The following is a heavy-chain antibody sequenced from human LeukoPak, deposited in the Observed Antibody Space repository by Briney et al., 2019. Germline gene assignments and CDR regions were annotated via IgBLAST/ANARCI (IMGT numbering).Heavy chain of an antibody. CDR3: ARDADSGSYYIDY. CDR1: GFTFSSYS. D-gene: IGHD1-26*01. Sequence: GGSLRLSCAASGFTFSSYSMSWVRQAPGKGLEWVANIKQDGSEKYYVDSVKGRFTISRDNAKNSLYLQMNSLRAEDTAVYYCARDADSGSYYIDYWGQGTLVTVSS. V-gene: IGHV3-7*01. CDR2: IKQDGSEK. J-gene: IGHJ4*02.